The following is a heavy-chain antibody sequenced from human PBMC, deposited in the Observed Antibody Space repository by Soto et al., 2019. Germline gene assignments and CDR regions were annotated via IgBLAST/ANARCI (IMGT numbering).Heavy chain of an antibody. V-gene: IGHV1-3*01. Sequence: ASVKVSCKASGYTFTSYAMHWVRQAPGQRLEWMGWINAGNGNTKYSQKFQGRVTITRDTSASTAYMELSSLRSEDTAVYYCARDNRTYYDFWSGSPPPDYWGQGTLVTVSS. CDR1: GYTFTSYA. CDR2: INAGNGNT. CDR3: ARDNRTYYDFWSGSPPPDY. D-gene: IGHD3-3*01. J-gene: IGHJ4*02.